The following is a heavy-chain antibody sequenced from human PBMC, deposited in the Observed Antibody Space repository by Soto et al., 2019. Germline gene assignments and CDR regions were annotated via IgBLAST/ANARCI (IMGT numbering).Heavy chain of an antibody. J-gene: IGHJ4*02. V-gene: IGHV4-31*03. CDR3: ARSDYDIFSYYFDY. Sequence: XLTCTVSGGAISSGGYYWSWIRQHPGKGLEWIGYIYYSGSTYYNPSLKSRVTISVDTSKNQFSLKLSSVTAADTAVYYCARSDYDIFSYYFDYWGQGTLVTVSS. D-gene: IGHD3-9*01. CDR2: IYYSGST. CDR1: GGAISSGGYY.